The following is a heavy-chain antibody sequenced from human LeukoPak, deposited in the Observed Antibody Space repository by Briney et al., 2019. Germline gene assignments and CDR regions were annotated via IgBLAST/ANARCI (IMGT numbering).Heavy chain of an antibody. V-gene: IGHV3-23*01. CDR1: GFTFSSNA. CDR3: ARGVLV. Sequence: QPGGSLRLSCAASGFTFSSNAMTWVRQAPGKGLEWVSSIVDSGGVTYYADSVKGRFIISRDNSKNTLYLQMHSLGAEDTAMYYCARGVLVWGQGTLVTVSS. D-gene: IGHD3-10*01. J-gene: IGHJ4*02. CDR2: IVDSGGVT.